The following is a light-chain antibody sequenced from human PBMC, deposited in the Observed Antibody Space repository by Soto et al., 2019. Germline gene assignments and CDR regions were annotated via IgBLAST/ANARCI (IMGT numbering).Light chain of an antibody. CDR2: EVS. CDR3: SSYTSASTLVV. J-gene: IGLJ1*01. V-gene: IGLV2-14*01. Sequence: QSALTQPASVSGSPGQSITISCTGTRSDVGGYSYVSWYQQHPGKAPKLMIFEVSNRPSGVSNRFSGSKSGNTASLTIPGLQAADEADYYCSSYTSASTLVVFGTGTKLTVL. CDR1: RSDVGGYSY.